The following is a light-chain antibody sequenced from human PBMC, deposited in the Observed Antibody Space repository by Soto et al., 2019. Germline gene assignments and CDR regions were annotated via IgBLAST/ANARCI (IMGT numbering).Light chain of an antibody. Sequence: SPPTQPTSVSGAPGQWITIACPGTSSDVGGYKYVSWDQQHASKAPRLMIDEVSNRPSGVSNRCSGSKSGNTATLTIAGLQAEDEAEYYCSSYASRSTLVFGGGTKVTVL. J-gene: IGLJ2*01. V-gene: IGLV2-14*01. CDR3: SSYASRSTLV. CDR1: SSDVGGYKY. CDR2: EVS.